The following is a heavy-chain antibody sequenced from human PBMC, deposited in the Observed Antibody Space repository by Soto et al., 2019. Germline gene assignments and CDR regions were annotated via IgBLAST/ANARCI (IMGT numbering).Heavy chain of an antibody. V-gene: IGHV4-34*01. CDR2: INHSGST. CDR3: ASTDPFTKHFDY. D-gene: IGHD3-3*01. J-gene: IGHJ4*02. CDR1: GGSFSGYY. Sequence: PSETLSLTCAVYGGSFSGYYWSWIRQPPGKGLEWIGEINHSGSTNYNPSLKSRVTISVDTSKNQFSLKLSSVTAADTAVYYCASTDPFTKHFDYWGQGTLVTVSS.